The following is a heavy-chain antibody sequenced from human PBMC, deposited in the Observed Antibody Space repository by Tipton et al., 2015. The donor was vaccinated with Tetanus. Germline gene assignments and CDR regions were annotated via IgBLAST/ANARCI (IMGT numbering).Heavy chain of an antibody. CDR3: ARGAGATVPFDY. Sequence: QLVQSGAEVKKPGASVKVSCKASGYTFTSYGISWVRQAPGQGLEWMGGIIPIFGTANYAQKFQGRVTITADESTSTAYMELSRLRSDDTAVYYCARGAGATVPFDYWGQGTLVTVSS. CDR1: GYTFTSYG. V-gene: IGHV1-69*13. D-gene: IGHD1-26*01. J-gene: IGHJ4*02. CDR2: IIPIFGTA.